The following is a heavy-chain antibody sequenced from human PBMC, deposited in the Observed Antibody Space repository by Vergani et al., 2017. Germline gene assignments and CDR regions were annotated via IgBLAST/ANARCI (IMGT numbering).Heavy chain of an antibody. CDR2: ISSSGSTI. V-gene: IGHV3-11*01. CDR1: GFTFSDYY. CDR3: ERVGYSYGYYYDYGMDV. Sequence: VPLVESGGGLVQPGGSLRLSCAASGFTFSDYYMSWIRQAPGKGLEGVSYISSSGSTIYYTDSVKGRFTISRDNAKNSLYLQMNSLRAEDTAVYYCERVGYSYGYYYDYGMDVWGQGTTVTVSS. D-gene: IGHD5-18*01. J-gene: IGHJ6*02.